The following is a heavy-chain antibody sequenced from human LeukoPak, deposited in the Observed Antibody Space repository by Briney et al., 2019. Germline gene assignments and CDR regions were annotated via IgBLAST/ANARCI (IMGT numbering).Heavy chain of an antibody. CDR2: IRYDGSNK. V-gene: IGHV3-30*02. CDR1: GFTFSSYG. Sequence: GGSLRLSCAASGFTFSSYGMHWVRQAPGKGLEWVAFIRYDGSNKYYADSVKGRFTISRDNSKNTLYLQMNSLRAEDTAVYYCAKDRDDSSGFHFDYWGHGTLVTVSS. D-gene: IGHD3-22*01. CDR3: AKDRDDSSGFHFDY. J-gene: IGHJ4*01.